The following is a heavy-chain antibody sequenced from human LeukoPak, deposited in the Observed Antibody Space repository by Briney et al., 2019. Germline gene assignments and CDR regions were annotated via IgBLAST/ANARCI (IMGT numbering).Heavy chain of an antibody. CDR1: GYSISSGYY. CDR3: ARAVEGSSGFDY. J-gene: IGHJ4*02. Sequence: SETLSLTCTVSGYSISSGYYWGWIRQPPGKGLEWIGSIYHSGSTYYNPSLKSRVTISVDTSKNQFSLKLSSVTAADTAVYYCARAVEGSSGFDYWGQGTLVTVSS. CDR2: IYHSGST. D-gene: IGHD6-19*01. V-gene: IGHV4-38-2*02.